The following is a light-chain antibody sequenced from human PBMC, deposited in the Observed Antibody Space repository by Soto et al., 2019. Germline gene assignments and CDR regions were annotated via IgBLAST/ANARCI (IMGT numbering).Light chain of an antibody. CDR1: SSNIGSNA. CDR3: AGWDDSLDGLV. J-gene: IGLJ2*01. CDR2: SNN. V-gene: IGLV1-44*01. Sequence: QSVLTQPPSASGTPGQRVTISCSGSSSNIGSNAVSWYQQIPGAAPKLLMYSNNQRPSGVPDRFSGSKSCTSDSLAISGLQSEDENDYYCAGWDDSLDGLVVGGGTKLTVL.